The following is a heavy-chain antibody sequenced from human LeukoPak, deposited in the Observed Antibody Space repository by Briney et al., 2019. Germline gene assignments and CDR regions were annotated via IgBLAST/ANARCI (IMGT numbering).Heavy chain of an antibody. V-gene: IGHV3-30*02. Sequence: PGGSLRLSCTASGFTFSTYAMSWVRQAPGKGPEWVAFIRYDGRNQYYADSVKGRFTISRDNSKNTLYLQMNSLRAEDTAVYYCAKVRVVVPAAMWAFDIWGQGTMVTISS. J-gene: IGHJ3*02. CDR2: IRYDGRNQ. CDR3: AKVRVVVPAAMWAFDI. D-gene: IGHD2-2*01. CDR1: GFTFSTYA.